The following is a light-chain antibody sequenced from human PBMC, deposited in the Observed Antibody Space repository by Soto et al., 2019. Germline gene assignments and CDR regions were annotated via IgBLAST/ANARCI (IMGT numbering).Light chain of an antibody. V-gene: IGKV1-39*01. Sequence: EIPLTQSPSSLSASVGDRLTLNCRASRNVSLYLNWYQHKPGKGPTLLIHATSNLQIGVPSRFSGSGSGTEFTLTISSLEPEDFGTYYCQQSYKMPSFGQGTRLVIK. CDR3: QQSYKMPS. CDR1: RNVSLY. CDR2: ATS. J-gene: IGKJ5*01.